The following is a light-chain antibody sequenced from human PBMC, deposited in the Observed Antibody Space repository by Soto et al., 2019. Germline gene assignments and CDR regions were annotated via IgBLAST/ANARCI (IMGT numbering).Light chain of an antibody. Sequence: EIVLTQSPGTLSLSPGERATLSCRASQSVSSSYLAWYQQKPGQAPRLLIYGASSRATGIPDRFSGSGSGTDFTLTISSLEPVDFAVYYCQQYGSSPFTFGPGTKVDIK. CDR3: QQYGSSPFT. CDR2: GAS. CDR1: QSVSSSY. V-gene: IGKV3-20*01. J-gene: IGKJ3*01.